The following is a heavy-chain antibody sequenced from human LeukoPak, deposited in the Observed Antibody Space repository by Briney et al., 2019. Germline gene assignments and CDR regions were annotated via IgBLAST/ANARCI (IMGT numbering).Heavy chain of an antibody. CDR2: ISYDGSNK. CDR1: GFTFRSYG. CDR3: ANGGYYSLDS. J-gene: IGHJ4*02. D-gene: IGHD2-15*01. Sequence: PGGSLRLSCAASGFTFRSYGMHWVRQAPGKGLEWVAVISYDGSNKYYADSVKGRFTISRDHSKRTLFLQTDSLRGEDTAVYYCANGGYYSLDSWGQGTLVTVSS. V-gene: IGHV3-30*18.